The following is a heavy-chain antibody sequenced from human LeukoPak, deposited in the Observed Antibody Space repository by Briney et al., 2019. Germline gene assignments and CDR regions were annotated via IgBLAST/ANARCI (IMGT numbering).Heavy chain of an antibody. CDR2: ISGSGGST. CDR3: AKSAYDYGDYDYYFDY. CDR1: GFTFSSYA. V-gene: IGHV3-23*01. J-gene: IGHJ4*02. D-gene: IGHD4-17*01. Sequence: GGSLRLSCAASGFTFSSYAMSWVRQAPGKGLEWVSAISGSGGSTYYADSVKGRFTISRDNSKNTLYLQMNSLRAEDTAVYYCAKSAYDYGDYDYYFDYWGQGTLVTVSS.